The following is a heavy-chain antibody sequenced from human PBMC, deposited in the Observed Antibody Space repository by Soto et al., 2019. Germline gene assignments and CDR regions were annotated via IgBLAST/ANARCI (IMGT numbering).Heavy chain of an antibody. CDR2: ISYDGSNK. CDR1: GFTFSSYA. J-gene: IGHJ4*02. CDR3: ARGTRNRIAVAGIDY. D-gene: IGHD6-19*01. Sequence: QVQLVESGGGVVQPGRSLRLSCAASGFTFSSYAMHWVRQAPGKGLEWVAVISYDGSNKYYADSVKGRFTISRDNSKNTLYLQMNRLRAEDTAVYYCARGTRNRIAVAGIDYWGQGTLVTVSS. V-gene: IGHV3-30-3*01.